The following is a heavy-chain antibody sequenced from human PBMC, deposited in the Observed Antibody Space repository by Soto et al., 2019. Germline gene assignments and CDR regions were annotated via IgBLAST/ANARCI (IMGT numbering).Heavy chain of an antibody. J-gene: IGHJ5*02. Sequence: QVQLVESGGGLVKPGGSLRLSCAASGFTFSDYYMNWIRQAPGKGLEWVAYISSSGSTIYYADSVKGRFTISRDNARNTLSLQMNNLRAEDTAVYYCARDRDCTRTACLSSDFDHWGQGTLITVSS. D-gene: IGHD2-8*01. CDR3: ARDRDCTRTACLSSDFDH. V-gene: IGHV3-11*01. CDR1: GFTFSDYY. CDR2: ISSSGSTI.